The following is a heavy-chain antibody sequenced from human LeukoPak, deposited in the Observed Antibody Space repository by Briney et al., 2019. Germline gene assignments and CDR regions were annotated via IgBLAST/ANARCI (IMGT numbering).Heavy chain of an antibody. CDR3: ARGGKGQWLSNFDY. V-gene: IGHV4-30-2*01. Sequence: PSETLSLTFTVSGGSISSGGYYWSWIRQPPGKGLEWIGYIYHSGSTYYNPSLKSRVTISVDRSKNQFSLKLSSVTAADTAVYYCARGGKGQWLSNFDYWGQGTLVTVSS. CDR1: GGSISSGGYY. J-gene: IGHJ4*02. CDR2: IYHSGST. D-gene: IGHD6-19*01.